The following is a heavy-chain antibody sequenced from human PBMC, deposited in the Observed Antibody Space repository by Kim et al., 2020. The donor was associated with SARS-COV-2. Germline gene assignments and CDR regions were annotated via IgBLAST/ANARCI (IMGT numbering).Heavy chain of an antibody. CDR1: GFTFSSYW. V-gene: IGHV3-7*01. CDR3: ARWRAVAGIDY. CDR2: VKQDGSDK. J-gene: IGHJ4*02. D-gene: IGHD6-19*01. Sequence: GGSLRLSCAASGFTFSSYWMSWVRQAPGKGLEWVANVKQDGSDKYYLDSVKGRFTVSRDNAKNSLYLQMNSLRAEDMAVYYCARWRAVAGIDYWGQGTQVTVPS.